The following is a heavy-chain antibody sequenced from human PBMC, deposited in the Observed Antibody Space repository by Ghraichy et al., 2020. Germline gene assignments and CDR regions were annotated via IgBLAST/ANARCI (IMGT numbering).Heavy chain of an antibody. Sequence: GGSLRLSCAASDFTFSTYSMNWVRQAPGKGLEWVSSISGSSNYIYYADSVKGRFTVSRDNAKNSLYLQMNSLSAEDTAVYYCARELRGVIPSYYYGMDVWGQGTTVTVSS. CDR1: DFTFSTYS. CDR3: ARELRGVIPSYYYGMDV. D-gene: IGHD3-10*01. CDR2: ISGSSNYI. V-gene: IGHV3-21*01. J-gene: IGHJ6*02.